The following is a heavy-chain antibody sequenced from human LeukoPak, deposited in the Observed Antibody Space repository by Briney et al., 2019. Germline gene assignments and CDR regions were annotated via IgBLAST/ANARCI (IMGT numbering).Heavy chain of an antibody. CDR1: GFTFSSYA. CDR2: ISGSGGST. V-gene: IGHV3-23*01. CDR3: AKVPGVVVITTSDY. D-gene: IGHD3-22*01. J-gene: IGHJ4*02. Sequence: GSLRLSCAASGFTFSSYAMSWVRQAPGKGLEWVSTISGSGGSTYYADSVKGRFTISRDNSKNTLYLQMNSLRAEDTAVYYCAKVPGVVVITTSDYWGQGTLVTVSS.